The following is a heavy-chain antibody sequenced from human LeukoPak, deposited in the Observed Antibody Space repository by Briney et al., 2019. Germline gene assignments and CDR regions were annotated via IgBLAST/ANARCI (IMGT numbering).Heavy chain of an antibody. J-gene: IGHJ5*02. V-gene: IGHV1-69*05. Sequence: SVKVSCKASGGTFSSYAISWVRQAPGQGLEWMGGIIPIFGTANYAQKFQGRVTITTDESTSTAYMELSSLRSEDTAVYYCARAQYYYDSSGYSWFDPWGQGTLVTVSS. CDR3: ARAQYYYDSSGYSWFDP. CDR1: GGTFSSYA. D-gene: IGHD3-22*01. CDR2: IIPIFGTA.